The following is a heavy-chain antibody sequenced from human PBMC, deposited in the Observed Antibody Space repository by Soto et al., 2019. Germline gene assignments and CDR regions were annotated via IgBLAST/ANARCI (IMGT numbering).Heavy chain of an antibody. Sequence: SETLSLTCTVSGGSVSSSRYSWGWIRQSPGKGLEWIGTIYSSESTYYNPSLLSRVTISVDTSKNEFSLRLGSVTAADTAVYYCARLNRYCISTYCHGYYGMDVWGQGTTVTVSS. D-gene: IGHD2-2*01. CDR2: IYSSEST. J-gene: IGHJ6*02. V-gene: IGHV4-39*01. CDR1: GGSVSSSRYS. CDR3: ARLNRYCISTYCHGYYGMDV.